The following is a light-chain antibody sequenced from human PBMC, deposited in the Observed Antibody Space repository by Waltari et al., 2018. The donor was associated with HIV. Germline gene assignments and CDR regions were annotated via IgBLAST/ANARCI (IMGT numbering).Light chain of an antibody. V-gene: IGLV1-51*01. Sequence: SILTQSPSVSAAPGQKVTVSCSGDNSNLGNNFVSWYQQVPGRAPRLLIYDNEKRPSGIPERFSAFKAGVSATLVIAGLQIVDEADYYCGTWDSSLSLYVFGPGTTVAVL. CDR1: NSNLGNNF. CDR2: DNE. J-gene: IGLJ1*01. CDR3: GTWDSSLSLYV.